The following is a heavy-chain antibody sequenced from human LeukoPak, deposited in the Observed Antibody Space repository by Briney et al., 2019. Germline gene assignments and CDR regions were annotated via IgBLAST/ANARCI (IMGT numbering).Heavy chain of an antibody. V-gene: IGHV3-30*02. D-gene: IGHD6-13*01. CDR1: GFTFSSYG. J-gene: IGHJ4*02. Sequence: GGSLRLSCAASGFTFSSYGMHWVRQAPGKGLEWVAFIRYDGSNKYYADSVKGRFTTSRDNSKNTLYLQMNSLRAEDTAVYYCAKGSDSYIAAPVFDHWGQGTLVTVSS. CDR2: IRYDGSNK. CDR3: AKGSDSYIAAPVFDH.